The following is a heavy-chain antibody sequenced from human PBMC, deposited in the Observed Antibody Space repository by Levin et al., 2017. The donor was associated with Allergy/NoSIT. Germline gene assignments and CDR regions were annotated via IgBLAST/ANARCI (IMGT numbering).Heavy chain of an antibody. J-gene: IGHJ4*02. CDR3: ARYNQLERRVYFDY. Sequence: SETLSLTCTVSGGSISSSSYYWGWIRQPPGKGLEWIGSIYYSGSTYYNPSLKSRVTISVDTSKNQFSLKLSSVTAADTAVYYCARYNQLERRVYFDYWGQGTLVTVSS. CDR2: IYYSGST. D-gene: IGHD1-1*01. CDR1: GGSISSSSYY. V-gene: IGHV4-39*01.